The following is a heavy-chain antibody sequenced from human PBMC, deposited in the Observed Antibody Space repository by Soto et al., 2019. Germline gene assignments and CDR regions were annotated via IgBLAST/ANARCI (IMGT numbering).Heavy chain of an antibody. V-gene: IGHV3-23*01. CDR2: VSIGGST. Sequence: GGSLRLSCAASGFTFSSYSIGWVRQGPGKGLEWVAVVSIGGSTHYADSVRGRFTISRDNSKKTLSLQMNSLTAEDTAVYFCAKRRGAGGHFDYWGQGALVTVSS. J-gene: IGHJ4*02. CDR3: AKRRGAGGHFDY. CDR1: GFTFSSYS. D-gene: IGHD2-15*01.